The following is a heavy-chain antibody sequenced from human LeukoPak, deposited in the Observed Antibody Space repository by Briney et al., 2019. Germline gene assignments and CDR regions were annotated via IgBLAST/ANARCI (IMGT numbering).Heavy chain of an antibody. V-gene: IGHV3-30*02. D-gene: IGHD2-2*01. CDR2: IRYDGSNK. CDR1: GFTLSSYG. J-gene: IGHJ6*03. CDR3: AKAPYCSSTSCYRYYYYMDV. Sequence: GGSLRLSCAASGFTLSSYGMHWVRQAPGKGLEWVAFIRYDGSNKYYADSVKGRFTISRDNSKNTLYLQMNSLRAEDTAVYYCAKAPYCSSTSCYRYYYYMDVWGKGTTVTVSS.